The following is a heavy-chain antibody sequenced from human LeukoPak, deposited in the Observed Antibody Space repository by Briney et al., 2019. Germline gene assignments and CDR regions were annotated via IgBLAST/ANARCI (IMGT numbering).Heavy chain of an antibody. J-gene: IGHJ5*01. Sequence: ASVKVSCRSSGYTFTTYGITWVRQAPGQGLEWMGIINPSGGSTSYAQKFQGRVTMTRDTSTSTVYMELSSLRSEDTAVYYCARAGEGSYGSGSYSWFDSWGQGTLVTVSS. CDR1: GYTFTTYG. D-gene: IGHD3-10*01. CDR2: INPSGGST. CDR3: ARAGEGSYGSGSYSWFDS. V-gene: IGHV1-46*01.